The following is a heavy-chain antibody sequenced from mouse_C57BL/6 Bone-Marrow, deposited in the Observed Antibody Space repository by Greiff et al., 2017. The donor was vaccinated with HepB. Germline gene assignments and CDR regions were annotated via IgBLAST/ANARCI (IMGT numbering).Heavy chain of an antibody. CDR3: ARDEGYGEAMDY. Sequence: EVQLVESGPGLVKPSQSLSLTCSVTGYSITSGYYWNWIRQFPGNKLEWMGYISYDGSNNYNPSLKNRISITRDTSKNQFFLKLNSVTTEDTATYYCARDEGYGEAMDYWGQGTSVTVSS. D-gene: IGHD2-3*01. V-gene: IGHV3-6*01. CDR2: ISYDGSN. CDR1: GYSITSGYY. J-gene: IGHJ4*01.